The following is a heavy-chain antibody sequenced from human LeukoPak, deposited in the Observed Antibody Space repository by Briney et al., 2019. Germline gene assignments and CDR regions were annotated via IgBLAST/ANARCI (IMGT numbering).Heavy chain of an antibody. Sequence: GESLKISCQGSGYSFTNYWIGWVRQMPGKGLEWMGIIYAGDSDIRYSPSFQGQVTISADKSISTAYLQWSSLKASDTAMYYCATYCSGGSCYYVGGFHIWGQGTMVTVSS. CDR1: GYSFTNYW. CDR2: IYAGDSDI. V-gene: IGHV5-51*01. D-gene: IGHD2-15*01. CDR3: ATYCSGGSCYYVGGFHI. J-gene: IGHJ3*02.